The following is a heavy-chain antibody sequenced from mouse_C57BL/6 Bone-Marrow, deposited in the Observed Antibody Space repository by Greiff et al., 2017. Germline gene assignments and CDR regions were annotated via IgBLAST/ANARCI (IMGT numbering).Heavy chain of an antibody. Sequence: QVQLQQSGAELVRPGASVTLSCKASGYTFTDYEMHWVKQTPVHGLEWIGAIDPETGGTAYNQKFKGKAILTADKSSSTAYMELRSLTSADSAVYYCTRFHYDLYYYAMDYWGQGTSVTVSS. D-gene: IGHD2-4*01. CDR3: TRFHYDLYYYAMDY. V-gene: IGHV1-15*01. J-gene: IGHJ4*01. CDR2: IDPETGGT. CDR1: GYTFTDYE.